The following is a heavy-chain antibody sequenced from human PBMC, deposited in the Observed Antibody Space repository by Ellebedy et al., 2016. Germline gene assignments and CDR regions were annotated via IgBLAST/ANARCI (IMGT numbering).Heavy chain of an antibody. D-gene: IGHD2-21*02. V-gene: IGHV5-51*01. CDR2: IFLRDSTT. Sequence: GESLKISXKGSGSSFTTYWIGWVRQMPGEGLEWMGIIFLRDSTTKYSPSFQGQVTISADTSINTAYLQWDSLRASDTAMYYCAGARNGDYSFDSWGQGTLVAVSS. CDR3: AGARNGDYSFDS. J-gene: IGHJ4*02. CDR1: GSSFTTYW.